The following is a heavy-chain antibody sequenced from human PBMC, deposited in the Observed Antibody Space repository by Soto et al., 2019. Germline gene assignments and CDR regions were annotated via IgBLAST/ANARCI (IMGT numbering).Heavy chain of an antibody. CDR1: GFTFSSYA. D-gene: IGHD3-10*01. J-gene: IGHJ6*02. Sequence: QVQLVESGGGVVQPGRSLRLSCAASGFTFSSYAMHWVRQAPGKGLEWVAVISYDGSNKYYADSVKGRFTISRDNSKNKLYLHMNSLRAEDTAVYYCASTMVRGVHNYYYYGMDVWGQGTTVTVSS. CDR3: ASTMVRGVHNYYYYGMDV. V-gene: IGHV3-30-3*01. CDR2: ISYDGSNK.